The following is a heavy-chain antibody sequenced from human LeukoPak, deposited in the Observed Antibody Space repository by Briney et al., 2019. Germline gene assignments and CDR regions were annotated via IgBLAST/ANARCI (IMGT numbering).Heavy chain of an antibody. Sequence: PEASVTVSCKASGYTFTSYYMHWVRQAPGQGLEWMGIINPSGGSTSYAQKFQGRVTMTRDTSTSTVYMELSSLRSEDTAVYYCARDVIVVVPAATGQVGMDVWGQGTTVTVSS. V-gene: IGHV1-46*01. D-gene: IGHD2-2*01. CDR2: INPSGGST. CDR3: ARDVIVVVPAATGQVGMDV. J-gene: IGHJ6*02. CDR1: GYTFTSYY.